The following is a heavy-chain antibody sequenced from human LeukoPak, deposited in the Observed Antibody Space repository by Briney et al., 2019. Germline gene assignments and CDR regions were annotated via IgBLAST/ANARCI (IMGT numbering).Heavy chain of an antibody. V-gene: IGHV4-61*02. J-gene: IGHJ4*02. CDR2: IYTSGST. D-gene: IGHD3-9*01. CDR1: GGSINSGSHY. CDR3: AREDILTGSAAY. Sequence: PSETLSLTCTVSGGSINSGSHYWSWIRQPAGKGLEWIGRIYTSGSTNYNPSLKSRVTISVDTSKNQFSLKLSSVTAADTAVYYCAREDILTGSAAYWGQGTLVTVSS.